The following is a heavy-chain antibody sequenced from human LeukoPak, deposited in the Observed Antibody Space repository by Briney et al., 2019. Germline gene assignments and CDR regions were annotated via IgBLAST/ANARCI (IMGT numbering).Heavy chain of an antibody. CDR2: IYYSGST. V-gene: IGHV4-59*01. Sequence: KPSETLSLTCTVSGGSISSYYWSWIRQPPGKGLEWIGYIYYSGSTNYNPSLKSRVTISVDTSKNQFSLKLSSVTAADTAVYYCAREEFWSGPPDYWGQGTLVTVSS. CDR1: GGSISSYY. D-gene: IGHD3-3*01. J-gene: IGHJ4*02. CDR3: AREEFWSGPPDY.